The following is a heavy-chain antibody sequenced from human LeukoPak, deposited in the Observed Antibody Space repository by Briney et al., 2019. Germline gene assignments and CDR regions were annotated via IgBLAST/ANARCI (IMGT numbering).Heavy chain of an antibody. V-gene: IGHV4-39*01. CDR2: IYYSGST. J-gene: IGHJ5*02. Sequence: KSSETLSLTCTVSGGSISSSSYYWGWIRQPPGKGLEWIGSIYYSGSTYYNPSLKSRVTISVDTSKNQFSLKLSSVTAADTAVYYCARHDGAEELWLKDWFDPWGQGTLVTVSS. CDR1: GGSISSSSYY. D-gene: IGHD5-18*01. CDR3: ARHDGAEELWLKDWFDP.